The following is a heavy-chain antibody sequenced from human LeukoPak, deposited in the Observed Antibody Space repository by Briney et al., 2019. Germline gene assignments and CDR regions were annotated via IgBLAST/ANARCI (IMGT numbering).Heavy chain of an antibody. CDR3: ARRVPAGIGAFDI. D-gene: IGHD2-2*02. CDR2: INPNSGGT. Sequence: ASVKVSCKASGYTFTGYYMHWVRQAPGQGLEWMGWINPNSGGTNYAQKFQGRVTMTRDTSISTAYMELSRLRSDGTAVYYCARRVPAGIGAFDIWGQGTMVTVSS. V-gene: IGHV1-2*02. J-gene: IGHJ3*02. CDR1: GYTFTGYY.